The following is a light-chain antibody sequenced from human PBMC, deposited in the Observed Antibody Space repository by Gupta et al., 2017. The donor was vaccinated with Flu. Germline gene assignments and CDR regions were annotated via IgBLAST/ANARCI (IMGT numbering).Light chain of an antibody. Sequence: QSALTQPRSVSGSPGQSVTISCPGTSSDVGGFNYVSWYQQHPGKAPKLMIYDVSERPSGVPDRFSGSKSGNTASLTISGLQTEDEADYSCCSYAGAYTWVFGGGTKVTVL. CDR1: SSDVGGFNY. J-gene: IGLJ3*02. V-gene: IGLV2-11*01. CDR2: DVS. CDR3: CSYAGAYTWV.